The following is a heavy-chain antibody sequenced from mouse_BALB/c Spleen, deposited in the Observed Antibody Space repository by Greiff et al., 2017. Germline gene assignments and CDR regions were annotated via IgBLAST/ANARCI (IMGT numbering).Heavy chain of an antibody. CDR2: IYPGNSDT. D-gene: IGHD1-1*01. Sequence: EVQLQQSGTVLARPGASVKMSCKASGYTFTSYWMHWVKQRPGQGLEWIGAIYPGNSDTSYNQKFKGKAKLTAVTSTSTAYMELSSLTNEDSAVYYCTRRAFYYGSRNFDYWGQGTTLTVSS. J-gene: IGHJ2*01. CDR1: GYTFTSYW. CDR3: TRRAFYYGSRNFDY. V-gene: IGHV1-5*01.